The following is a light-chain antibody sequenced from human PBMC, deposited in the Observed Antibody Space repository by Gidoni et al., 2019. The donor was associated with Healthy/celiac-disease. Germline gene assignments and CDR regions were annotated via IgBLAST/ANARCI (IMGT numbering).Light chain of an antibody. J-gene: IGKJ1*01. V-gene: IGKV3-15*01. CDR1: QSVSTN. Sequence: EIVMTHSPATLSVSPGERATLSCRASQSVSTNLAWYQQKPGQAPRLLIYGASIRATGIPARFSGSGSGTEFTLAISSLQSEDFAVYYCQQYNDWPPRTFGQGTKVEIK. CDR3: QQYNDWPPRT. CDR2: GAS.